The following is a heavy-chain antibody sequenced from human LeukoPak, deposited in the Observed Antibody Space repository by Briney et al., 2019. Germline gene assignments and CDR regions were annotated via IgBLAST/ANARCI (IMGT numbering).Heavy chain of an antibody. CDR3: AKTPRFPGRGYYFDY. V-gene: IGHV3-23*01. D-gene: IGHD3-3*01. CDR1: GFIFSSYG. CDR2: ISGSGGST. Sequence: GGSLRLSCAATGFIFSSYGMSWVRQAPGKGLEWVSAISGSGGSTYYADSVKGRFTISRDNSKNTLYLQMNSLRAEDTVVYYCAKTPRFPGRGYYFDYWGQGTLVTVSS. J-gene: IGHJ4*02.